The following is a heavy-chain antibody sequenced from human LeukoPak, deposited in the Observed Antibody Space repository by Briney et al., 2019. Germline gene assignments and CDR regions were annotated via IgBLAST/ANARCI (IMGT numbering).Heavy chain of an antibody. J-gene: IGHJ4*02. Sequence: GGSLGLSCAASGFTFSSYSMNWVRQAPGKGLEWVSSISSSSSYIYYADSVKGRFTISRDNAKNSLYLQMNSLRAEDTAVYYCTVWGYCSGGSCYSSYWGQGTLVTVSS. CDR3: TVWGYCSGGSCYSSY. CDR2: ISSSSSYI. CDR1: GFTFSSYS. D-gene: IGHD2-15*01. V-gene: IGHV3-21*01.